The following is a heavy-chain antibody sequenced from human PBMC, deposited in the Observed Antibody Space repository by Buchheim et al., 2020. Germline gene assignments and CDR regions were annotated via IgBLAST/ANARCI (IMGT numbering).Heavy chain of an antibody. V-gene: IGHV1-8*01. CDR1: GYTFTSYD. D-gene: IGHD3-9*01. CDR3: ARRYRYFDWLTEGAGYYYYYYMDV. Sequence: QVQLVQSGAEVKKPGASVKVSCKASGYTFTSYDINWVRQATGQGLEWMGWMNPNSGNTGYAQKFQGRVTMTRNTSISTAYMELSSLRSEDTAVYYCARRYRYFDWLTEGAGYYYYYYMDVWGKGTT. CDR2: MNPNSGNT. J-gene: IGHJ6*03.